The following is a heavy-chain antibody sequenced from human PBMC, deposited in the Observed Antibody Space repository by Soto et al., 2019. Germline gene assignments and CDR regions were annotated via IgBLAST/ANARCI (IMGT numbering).Heavy chain of an antibody. CDR2: IYTSGST. J-gene: IGHJ6*02. CDR1: GGSISSYY. CDR3: ARDQGQAAGTVYYYYGMDV. Sequence: SETLSLTCTVSGGSISSYYWSWIRQPAGKGLEWIGRIYTSGSTNYNPSLKSRVTMSVDTSKNQFSLKLSSVTAADTAVYCCARDQGQAAGTVYYYYGMDVWGQGTTVTVSS. V-gene: IGHV4-4*07. D-gene: IGHD6-13*01.